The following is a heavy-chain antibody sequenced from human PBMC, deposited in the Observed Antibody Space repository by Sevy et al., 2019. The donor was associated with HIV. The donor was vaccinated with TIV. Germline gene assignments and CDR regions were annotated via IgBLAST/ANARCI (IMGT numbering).Heavy chain of an antibody. CDR1: GFTFRSFS. Sequence: GGSLRLSCSASGFTFRSFSMHWVRQAPGKGLEWVAAIWYDGRTKQYADSVKGGFTISSDNSKSMLNLEMNSLRAEDTALYFCARHSARVIVPTAGFDSWGQGTVVTVSS. CDR3: ARHSARVIVPTAGFDS. CDR2: IWYDGRTK. D-gene: IGHD1-1*01. J-gene: IGHJ5*01. V-gene: IGHV3-33*03.